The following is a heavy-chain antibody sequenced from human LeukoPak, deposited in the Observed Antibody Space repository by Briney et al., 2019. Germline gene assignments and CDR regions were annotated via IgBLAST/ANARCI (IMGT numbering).Heavy chain of an antibody. J-gene: IGHJ5*02. V-gene: IGHV3-23*01. CDR2: ISDSGGST. D-gene: IGHD3-22*01. Sequence: GGSLRLSCAASGFAFSSYAMSWVRQAPGKGLEWVSAISDSGGSTNYADSVKGRFTISRDNSKNTLYLQMNSLRAEDTAMYYCAKESYYPDSTDYFSWFDPWGQGTLVTVSS. CDR3: AKESYYPDSTDYFSWFDP. CDR1: GFAFSSYA.